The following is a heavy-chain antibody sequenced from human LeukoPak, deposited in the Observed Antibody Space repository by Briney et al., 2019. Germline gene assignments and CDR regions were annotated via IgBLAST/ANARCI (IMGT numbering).Heavy chain of an antibody. CDR2: TYYSGST. CDR3: ARHTGRVVVTHFDY. D-gene: IGHD2-15*01. Sequence: SGTLSLTCTVSGGSISSSSYYWGWIRQPPGKGLEWIGSTYYSGSTYYNPSLKSRVTISVDTSKNQFSLKLSSVTAADTAVYYCARHTGRVVVTHFDYWGQGTLVTVSS. J-gene: IGHJ4*02. V-gene: IGHV4-39*01. CDR1: GGSISSSSYY.